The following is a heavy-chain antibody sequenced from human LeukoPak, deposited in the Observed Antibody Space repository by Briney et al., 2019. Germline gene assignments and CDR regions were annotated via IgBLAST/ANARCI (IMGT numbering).Heavy chain of an antibody. CDR3: ARSSGELGVWYCSGGSCYSGYFDY. CDR2: ISSSSSYI. CDR1: GFTFSSYS. D-gene: IGHD2-15*01. V-gene: IGHV3-21*01. J-gene: IGHJ4*02. Sequence: GGSLRLSCAASGFTFSSYSMNWVRQAPGKGLEWVSSISSSSSYIYYADSVKGRFTISRDNAKNSLYLQMNSLRAGDTAVYYCARSSGELGVWYCSGGSCYSGYFDYWGQGTLVTVSS.